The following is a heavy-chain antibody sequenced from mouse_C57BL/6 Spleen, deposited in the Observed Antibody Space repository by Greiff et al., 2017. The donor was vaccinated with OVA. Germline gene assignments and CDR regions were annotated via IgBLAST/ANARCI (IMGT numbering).Heavy chain of an antibody. Sequence: EVMLVESGPELVKPGASVKIPCKASGYTFTDYNMDWVKQSHGKSLEWIGDINPNNGGTIYNQKFKGKATLTVDKSSSTAYMELRSLTSEDTAVYYCARGDDYPYYAMDYWGQGTSVTVSS. CDR3: ARGDDYPYYAMDY. CDR1: GYTFTDYN. CDR2: INPNNGGT. J-gene: IGHJ4*01. D-gene: IGHD2-4*01. V-gene: IGHV1-18*01.